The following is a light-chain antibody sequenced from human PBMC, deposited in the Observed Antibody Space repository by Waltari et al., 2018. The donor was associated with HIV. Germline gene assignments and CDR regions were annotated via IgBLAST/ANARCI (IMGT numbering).Light chain of an antibody. CDR3: QQYYLYPWT. J-gene: IGKJ1*01. Sequence: DIQMTQSLSTLSASIGDRATITCRASQRVSNWLAWYQQKPGKAPKLLIFKASTLEGGVPSRFSGSGSGTEFTLTINSLQPDDFATYFCQQYYLYPWTFGQGAKVEI. V-gene: IGKV1-5*03. CDR2: KAS. CDR1: QRVSNW.